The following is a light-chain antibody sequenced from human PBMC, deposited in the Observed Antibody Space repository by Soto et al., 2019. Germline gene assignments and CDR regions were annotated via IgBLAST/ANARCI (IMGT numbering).Light chain of an antibody. CDR2: CAS. J-gene: IGKJ5*01. CDR1: QSVSSN. Sequence: EIVMTQSPATLSVSPGERATLSCRASQSVSSNLAWYQQKPGQAPRLLIYCASTRTTGITARFSGSGSGTEFTLTISSLQSEDFAVYYCQQYNNWPLSITFGQGTRLEIK. CDR3: QQYNNWPLSIT. V-gene: IGKV3-15*01.